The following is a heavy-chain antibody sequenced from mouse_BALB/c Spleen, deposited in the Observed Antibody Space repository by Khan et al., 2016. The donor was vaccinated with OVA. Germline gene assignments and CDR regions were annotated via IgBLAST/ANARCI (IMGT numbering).Heavy chain of an antibody. D-gene: IGHD1-2*01. V-gene: IGHV5-15*02. Sequence: EVELVESGGGLVQPGGSRKLSCAASGFTFSDYGMAWVRQAPGKGPEWVAFISDLAYTIYYADTVTGRFTISRENAKNTLYLEMSSLRSEDTAIDEWARGGGTAPFAYWGLGTLVTVSA. CDR2: ISDLAYTI. CDR1: GFTFSDYG. CDR3: ARGGGTAPFAY. J-gene: IGHJ3*01.